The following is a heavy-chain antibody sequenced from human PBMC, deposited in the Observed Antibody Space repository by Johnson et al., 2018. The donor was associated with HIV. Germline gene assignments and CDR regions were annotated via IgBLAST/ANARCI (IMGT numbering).Heavy chain of an antibody. CDR1: GFTFSSYA. V-gene: IGHV3-30*04. J-gene: IGHJ3*02. CDR2: ISYDGSNK. Sequence: QVQLVESGGGLVKPGGSLRLSCAASGFTFSSYAMHWVRQAPGKGLEWVAVISYDGSNKYYADSVKGRFSISRDSSKNTLYRQMNSLRAEDTAVYYCAKEPWHSSLSLIGLFVFDIRGQGTMVTVSS. D-gene: IGHD6-19*01. CDR3: AKEPWHSSLSLIGLFVFDI.